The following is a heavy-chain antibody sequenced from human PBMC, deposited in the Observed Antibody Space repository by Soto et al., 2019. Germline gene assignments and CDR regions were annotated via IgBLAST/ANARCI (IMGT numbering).Heavy chain of an antibody. CDR3: ARLCREEWLLLGDDAFDF. CDR1: GGSISSSSYY. CDR2: IYYSGST. Sequence: QLQLQESGPGLVKPSETLSLTCTVSGGSISSSSYYWGWIRQPPGKGLEWIGSIYYSGSTYYNPSLKSRVTMSVDTSKSPFSLKLRSVAAADTAVYYCARLCREEWLLLGDDAFDFWGQGTMVIVSS. V-gene: IGHV4-39*01. D-gene: IGHD3-22*01. J-gene: IGHJ3*01.